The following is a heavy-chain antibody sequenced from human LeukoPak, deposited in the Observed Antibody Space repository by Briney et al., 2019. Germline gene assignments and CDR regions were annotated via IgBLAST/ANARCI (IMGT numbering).Heavy chain of an antibody. V-gene: IGHV5-51*01. CDR2: IYPGDSDT. Sequence: GESLKISCKGSGYSFTTYWIAWVRQMPGKGLEWMGIIYPGDSDTRYSPSFQGQVTISAAKSISTAYLQWSSLKASDTAMYYCAGHWCSGGSCYLDYWGQGTLVTVSS. CDR1: GYSFTTYW. D-gene: IGHD2-15*01. J-gene: IGHJ4*02. CDR3: AGHWCSGGSCYLDY.